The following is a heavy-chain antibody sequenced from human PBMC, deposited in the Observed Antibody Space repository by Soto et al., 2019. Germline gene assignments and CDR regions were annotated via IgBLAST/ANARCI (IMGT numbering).Heavy chain of an antibody. J-gene: IGHJ4*02. Sequence: QVQLVQSGAEVKKPGSSVKVSCKASGGTFSSYTISWVRQAPGQGREWMGRIIPILGIANYAQKFQGRVTITADKSTSTAYMELSSLRSEDTAVYYCARLEDVDRVATVDYWGQGTLVTVSS. D-gene: IGHD5-12*01. CDR2: IIPILGIA. V-gene: IGHV1-69*02. CDR1: GGTFSSYT. CDR3: ARLEDVDRVATVDY.